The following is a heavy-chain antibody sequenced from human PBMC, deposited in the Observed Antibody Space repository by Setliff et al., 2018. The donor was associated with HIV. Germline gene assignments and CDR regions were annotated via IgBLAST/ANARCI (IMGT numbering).Heavy chain of an antibody. CDR1: GFTFSSYS. CDR2: ISGNSGAV. J-gene: IGHJ4*02. CDR3: ARDRGGSYTPLDY. Sequence: GGSLRLSCAASGFTFSSYSMNWVRQAPGKGLEWVSFISGNSGAVTYADSVKGRFTISRDNAKNSLYLQMNSLRAEDTAVYYCARDRGGSYTPLDYWGQGTLVSVSS. V-gene: IGHV3-48*01. D-gene: IGHD1-26*01.